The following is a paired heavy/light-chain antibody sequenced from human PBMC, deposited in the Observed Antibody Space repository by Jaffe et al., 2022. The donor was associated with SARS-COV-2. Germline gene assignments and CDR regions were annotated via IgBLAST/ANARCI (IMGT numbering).Light chain of an antibody. Sequence: EIVLTQSPGTLSLSPGERATLSCRASQSVSSSYLAWYQQKPGQAPRLLIYGASSRATGIPDRFSGSGSGTDFTLTISRLEPEDFAVYYCQQYGSSPQTFGQGTKLEIK. CDR3: QQYGSSPQT. CDR2: GAS. J-gene: IGKJ2*01. CDR1: QSVSSSY. V-gene: IGKV3-20*01.
Heavy chain of an antibody. V-gene: IGHV4-30-4*01. CDR2: IYYSGST. D-gene: IGHD2-15*01. J-gene: IGHJ6*02. CDR1: GGSISSGDYY. Sequence: QVQLQESGPGLVKPSQTLSLTCTVSGGSISSGDYYWSWIRQPPGKGLEWIGYIYYSGSTYYNPSLKSRVTISVDTSKNQFSLKLSSVTAADTAVYYCARAGWYYYGMDVWGQGTTVTVSS. CDR3: ARAGWYYYGMDV.